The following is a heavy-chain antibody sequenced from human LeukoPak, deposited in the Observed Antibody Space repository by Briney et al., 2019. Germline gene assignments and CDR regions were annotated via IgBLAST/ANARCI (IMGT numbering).Heavy chain of an antibody. D-gene: IGHD2-2*01. J-gene: IGHJ4*02. V-gene: IGHV5-51*01. CDR2: IYPDDSDI. CDR1: GYKFTSYW. CDR3: ARSPPMGCSSTSCYFDY. Sequence: GGSLKISCKASGYKFTSYWIGWVRQMPGKGPEWMGIIYPDDSDIRYSPSFQGQVTISADKSLSTAYLQWSSLKASDTAMYYCARSPPMGCSSTSCYFDYWGQGTLVTVSS.